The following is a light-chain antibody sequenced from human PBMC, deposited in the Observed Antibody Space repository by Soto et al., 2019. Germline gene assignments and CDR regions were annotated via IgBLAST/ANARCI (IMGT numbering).Light chain of an antibody. CDR3: SSYAGNNNFRV. CDR2: EVT. J-gene: IGLJ3*02. CDR1: SSDVGGYNY. Sequence: QPVLTQPPSASGSPGQSVTISCTGTSSDVGGYNYVSWYQQHPGKAPKLMIYEVTERPSGVPDRFSGSKSGNTASLTVSGLQAEDEADYYCSSYAGNNNFRVFGGGTKLTVL. V-gene: IGLV2-8*01.